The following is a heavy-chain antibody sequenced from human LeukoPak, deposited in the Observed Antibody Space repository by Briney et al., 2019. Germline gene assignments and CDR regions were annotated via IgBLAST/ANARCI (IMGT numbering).Heavy chain of an antibody. V-gene: IGHV5-51*01. CDR3: ARLFTATIGGNNWFDP. CDR1: GYSFTSYW. J-gene: IGHJ5*02. D-gene: IGHD1-26*01. CDR2: IYPGDSGT. Sequence: GESLKISCKGSGYSFTSYWIGWVRQMPGKGLEWMGIIYPGDSGTRYSPSFQGQVTISADKSISTAYLQWSSLKASDTAAYYCARLFTATIGGNNWFDPWGQGTLVTVSS.